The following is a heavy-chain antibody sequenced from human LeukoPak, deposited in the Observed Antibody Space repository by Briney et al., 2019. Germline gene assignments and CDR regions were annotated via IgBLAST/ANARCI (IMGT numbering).Heavy chain of an antibody. CDR3: ARGLIVGATMRPVDY. D-gene: IGHD1-26*01. CDR1: GGSFSGYY. CDR2: INHSGST. V-gene: IGHV4-34*01. J-gene: IGHJ4*02. Sequence: SETLSLTCAVYGGSFSGYYWSWIRQPPGKGLEWIGEINHSGSTNYNPSLKSRVTISIDTSKNQFPLKLSSVTAADTAVYYCARGLIVGATMRPVDYWGQGTLVTVSS.